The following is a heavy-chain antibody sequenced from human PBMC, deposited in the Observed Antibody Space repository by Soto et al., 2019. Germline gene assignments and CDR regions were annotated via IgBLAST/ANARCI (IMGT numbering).Heavy chain of an antibody. V-gene: IGHV3-23*01. CDR1: GFTFSTNS. CDR2: ISGGGDST. D-gene: IGHD5-12*01. CDR3: SKWDGYGDQ. J-gene: IGHJ5*02. Sequence: EVQLLESGGGLVQPGGSLRLSCAASGFTFSTNSMTWVHQAPGKGLEWVCGISGGGDSTHYADSVKGRFTIYRDNSKNMVYLQMNSLTADDTAVYFCSKWDGYGDQWGQGTLVTVSS.